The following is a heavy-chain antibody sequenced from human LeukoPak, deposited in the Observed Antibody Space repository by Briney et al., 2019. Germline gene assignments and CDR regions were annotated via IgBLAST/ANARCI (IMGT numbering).Heavy chain of an antibody. D-gene: IGHD3-10*01. CDR1: GYTFTSYG. CDR2: ISAYDGKT. Sequence: ASVKVSCKASGYTFTSYGISWVRQAPGQGLEWMGWISAYDGKTDYAQNLQGRVTMTTDTSTSTAYMELRSLRSDDTAVYYCARVNGSGRTLNYWGQGTLVTVSS. J-gene: IGHJ4*02. CDR3: ARVNGSGRTLNY. V-gene: IGHV1-18*01.